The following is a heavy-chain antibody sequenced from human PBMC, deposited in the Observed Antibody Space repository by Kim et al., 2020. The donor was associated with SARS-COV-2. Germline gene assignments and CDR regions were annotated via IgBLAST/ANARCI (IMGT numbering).Heavy chain of an antibody. CDR2: INPSGGST. CDR1: GYTFTSYY. D-gene: IGHD3-9*01. Sequence: ASVKVSCKASGYTFTSYYMHWVRQAPGQGLEWMGIINPSGGSTSYAQKFQGRVTMTRDTSTSTVYMELSSLRSEDTAGYYCARGSPVYYDILTGYYRDYWGQGTLVTVSS. V-gene: IGHV1-46*01. CDR3: ARGSPVYYDILTGYYRDY. J-gene: IGHJ4*02.